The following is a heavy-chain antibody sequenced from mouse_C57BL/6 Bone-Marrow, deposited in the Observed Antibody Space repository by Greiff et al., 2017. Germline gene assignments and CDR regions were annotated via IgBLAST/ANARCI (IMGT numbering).Heavy chain of an antibody. CDR3: ARWGVHYYGSSYHFDY. CDR2: ILPGSGST. J-gene: IGHJ2*01. Sequence: QVQLKQSGAELMKPGASVKLSCKATGYTFTGYWIEWVKQRPGHGLEWIGEILPGSGSTNYNEKFKGKATFTADTSSNTAYMQLSSLTTEDSAIYYCARWGVHYYGSSYHFDYWGQGTTLTVSS. V-gene: IGHV1-9*01. D-gene: IGHD1-1*01. CDR1: GYTFTGYW.